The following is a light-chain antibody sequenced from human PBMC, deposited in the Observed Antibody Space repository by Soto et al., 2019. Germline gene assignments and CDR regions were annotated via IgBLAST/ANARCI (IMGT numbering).Light chain of an antibody. J-gene: IGLJ2*01. CDR3: GAWDTSLNGGL. V-gene: IGLV1-51*02. CDR1: TSNTGLND. Sequence: QSVLTQPPSVSAAPGQDVTISCSGSTSNTGLNDVAWYQQLPGTAPKLLLYENNKRPSGIPDRFSGSKSGTSATLGITGLQTGDEADYYCGAWDTSLNGGLFGGGTKLTVL. CDR2: ENN.